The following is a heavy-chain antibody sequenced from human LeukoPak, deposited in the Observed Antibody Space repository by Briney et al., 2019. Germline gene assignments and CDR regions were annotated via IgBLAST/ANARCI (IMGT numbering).Heavy chain of an antibody. CDR3: TTGYSSSSFDY. V-gene: IGHV3-15*01. J-gene: IGHJ4*02. CDR1: GFTFSNAW. D-gene: IGHD6-6*01. Sequence: GGSLRLSCAASGFTFSNAWMSWVRQAPGKGLEWVGRIKSKTDGGTTDYAAPVKGRFTISRDDSKNTLYLQMNSMKTEDTAVYYCTTGYSSSSFDYWGQGTLVTVSS. CDR2: IKSKTDGGTT.